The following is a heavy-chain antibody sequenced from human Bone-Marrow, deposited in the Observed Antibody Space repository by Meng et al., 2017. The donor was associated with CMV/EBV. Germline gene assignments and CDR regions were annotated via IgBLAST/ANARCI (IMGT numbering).Heavy chain of an antibody. J-gene: IGHJ6*02. CDR3: ARGGVLVVAAPTPDV. CDR2: IYYSGST. CDR1: GGSISSYY. V-gene: IGHV4-59*01. D-gene: IGHD2-15*01. Sequence: SETLSLTCTVSGGSISSYYRSWIRQPPGKGLERIGYIYYSGSTNYNPSLKSRVTISVDTSKNQFSLKLSSVTAADTAVYYCARGGVLVVAAPTPDVWGQGTTVTVSS.